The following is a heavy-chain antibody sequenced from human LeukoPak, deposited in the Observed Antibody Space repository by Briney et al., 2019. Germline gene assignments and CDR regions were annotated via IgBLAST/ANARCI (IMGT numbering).Heavy chain of an antibody. V-gene: IGHV3-48*03. CDR3: ARGGYPCGMFSVH. CDR1: GLTFSRYE. J-gene: IGHJ4*02. D-gene: IGHD3-10*02. Sequence: PGGSLSLSCAAFGLTFSRYEMNWFRQAPGTGLEWVSYISIVDTTIYYADSVKGRFTISRDNAERSLYLQMNGLRAEDSAVYYCARGGYPCGMFSVHWGQGTLVTVSS. CDR2: ISIVDTTI.